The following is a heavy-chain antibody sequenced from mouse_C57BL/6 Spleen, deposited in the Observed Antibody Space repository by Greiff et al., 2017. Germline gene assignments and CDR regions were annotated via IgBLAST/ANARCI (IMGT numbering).Heavy chain of an antibody. V-gene: IGHV1-69*01. Sequence: VQLQQPGPELVMPGASVKLSCKASGYTFTSYWMHWVKQRPGKGLEWIGEIDPSDSYTNYNQKFKGKATLTVDNSSRTAYIQLSSLTSQHSAVYYRARWHYGSSYDAMDYWGQGTSVTVSS. J-gene: IGHJ4*01. CDR2: IDPSDSYT. D-gene: IGHD1-1*01. CDR3: ARWHYGSSYDAMDY. CDR1: GYTFTSYW.